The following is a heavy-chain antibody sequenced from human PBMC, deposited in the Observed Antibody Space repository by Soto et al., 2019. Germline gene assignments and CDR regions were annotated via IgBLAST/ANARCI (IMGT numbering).Heavy chain of an antibody. V-gene: IGHV4-59*01. J-gene: IGHJ4*02. CDR3: GHSSISSWSNFDY. Sequence: PSETLSLTCTVSGGSISSYYWSWIRQPPGKGLEWIGYIYYSGSTNYSPSLKSRLTITKDTSKNQVVLTMTNMDPVDTGTYYCGHSSISSWSNFDYWGQGTPVTVSS. CDR1: GGSISSYY. D-gene: IGHD6-13*01. CDR2: IYYSGST.